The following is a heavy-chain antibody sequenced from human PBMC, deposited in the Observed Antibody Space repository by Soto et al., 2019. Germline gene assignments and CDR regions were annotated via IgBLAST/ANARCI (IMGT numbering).Heavy chain of an antibody. D-gene: IGHD6-19*01. CDR3: AKETIAVAGNYYYYYGMDV. V-gene: IGHV3-30*18. J-gene: IGHJ6*02. CDR1: GFTFSSYG. CDR2: ISYDGSNK. Sequence: GGSLRLSCAASGFTFSSYGMHWVRQAPGKGLEWVAVISYDGSNKYYADSVKGRFTISRDNSKNTLYLQMNSLRAEDTAVYYCAKETIAVAGNYYYYYGMDVWGQGTTVTVSS.